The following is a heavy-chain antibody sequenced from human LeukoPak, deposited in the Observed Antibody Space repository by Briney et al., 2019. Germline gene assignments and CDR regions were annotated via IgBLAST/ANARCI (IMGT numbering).Heavy chain of an antibody. CDR3: ALTGEDYYMDV. CDR2: INPSGGST. V-gene: IGHV1-46*01. D-gene: IGHD3-16*01. CDR1: GYTFTSYY. J-gene: IGHJ6*03. Sequence: ASVKVSGKASGYTFTSYYMHWVRQAPGQGLEWMGIINPSGGSTSYAQKFQGRVTMTRDMSTSTVYMELSSLRSEDTAVYYCALTGEDYYMDVWGKGTTVTVSS.